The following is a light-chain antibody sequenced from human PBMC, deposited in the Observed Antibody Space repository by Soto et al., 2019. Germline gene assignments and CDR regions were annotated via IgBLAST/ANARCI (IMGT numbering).Light chain of an antibody. J-gene: IGKJ2*01. CDR2: AAS. CDR3: QHSYTTSREYT. Sequence: DIQMTQSPSSLSASVGDRVTFTCRASQSISSYLNWYQQKPGEAPKLLIYAASTLQSGVPSRFSGSGSGTDIPLTISSLQPEDLATYYSQHSYTTSREYTVGQGTKLEV. CDR1: QSISSY. V-gene: IGKV1-39*01.